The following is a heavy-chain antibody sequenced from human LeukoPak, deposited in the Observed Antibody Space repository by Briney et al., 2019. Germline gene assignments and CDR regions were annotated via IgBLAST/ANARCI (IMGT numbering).Heavy chain of an antibody. J-gene: IGHJ6*03. CDR1: GFTFTSYA. D-gene: IGHD3-3*01. CDR3: AKDPGDYDFYYMDV. V-gene: IGHV3-23*01. Sequence: GGSLRLSCAASGFTFTSYAMSWVRQAPGKGLEWVSAISGRGANTYYADSVKGRFAISRDNSKNTLYLQMNSLRAEDTAVYYCAKDPGDYDFYYMDVWGNGTTVTVSS. CDR2: ISGRGANT.